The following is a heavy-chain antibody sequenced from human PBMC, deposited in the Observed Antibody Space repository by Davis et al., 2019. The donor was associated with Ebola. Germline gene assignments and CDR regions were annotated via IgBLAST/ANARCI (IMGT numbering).Heavy chain of an antibody. CDR1: GGSFSGYY. Sequence: MPGGSLRLSCAVYGGSFSGYYWSWIRQPPGKGLEWIGEINHSGSTNYNPSLKSRVTISVDKSKNQFSLKLSSVTAADTAVYYCARDNGDPVFDYWGQGTLVTVSS. CDR3: ARDNGDPVFDY. J-gene: IGHJ4*02. V-gene: IGHV4-34*01. CDR2: INHSGST. D-gene: IGHD4-17*01.